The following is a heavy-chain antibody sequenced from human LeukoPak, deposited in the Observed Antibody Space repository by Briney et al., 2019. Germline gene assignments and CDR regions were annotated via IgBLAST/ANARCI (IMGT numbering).Heavy chain of an antibody. Sequence: SETLSLTCAVYGGSFSSYYWSWIRQPPGKGLEWIGYIYYSGSTNYNPSLKSRVTISVDTSKNQFSLKLSSVTAADTAVYYCARHIPGIAAAGTDPFFDYWGQGTLVTVSS. CDR2: IYYSGST. CDR1: GGSFSSYY. V-gene: IGHV4-59*08. CDR3: ARHIPGIAAAGTDPFFDY. D-gene: IGHD6-13*01. J-gene: IGHJ4*02.